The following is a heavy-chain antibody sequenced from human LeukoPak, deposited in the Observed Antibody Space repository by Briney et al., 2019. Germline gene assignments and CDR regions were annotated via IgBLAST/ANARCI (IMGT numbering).Heavy chain of an antibody. CDR1: GFTFSSYS. CDR2: TSSIGTT. CDR3: VRRRGSAYGVLDY. J-gene: IGHJ4*02. V-gene: IGHV3-48*04. D-gene: IGHD5-18*01. Sequence: GGSLRLSCAASGFTFSSYSMNWVRQAPGKGLEWVSYTSSIGTTYYEDSVKGRFTISRDNAKNSLDLQMNSLTVEDTAVYYCVRRRGSAYGVLDYWGQGALVTVSP.